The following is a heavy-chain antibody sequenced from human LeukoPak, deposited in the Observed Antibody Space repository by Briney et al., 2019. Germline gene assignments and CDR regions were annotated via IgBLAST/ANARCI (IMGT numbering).Heavy chain of an antibody. CDR1: GFTFSSYS. CDR3: ARGLAKGVDY. Sequence: GSLRLSCAASGFTFSSYSMNWVRQAPGKGLEWIGEINHSGSTNYNPSLKSRVTISVDTSKNQFSLKLSSVTAADTAVYYCARGLAKGVDYWGQGTLVTVSS. CDR2: INHSGST. D-gene: IGHD3-16*01. J-gene: IGHJ4*02. V-gene: IGHV4-34*01.